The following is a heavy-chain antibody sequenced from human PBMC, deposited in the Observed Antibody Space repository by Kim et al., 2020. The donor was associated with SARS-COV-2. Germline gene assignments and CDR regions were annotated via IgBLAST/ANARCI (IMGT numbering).Heavy chain of an antibody. J-gene: IGHJ4*02. CDR2: INPNSGGT. Sequence: ASVKVSCKASGYTFTGYYMHWVRQAPGQGLEWMGWINPNSGGTNYAQKFQGRVTMTRDTSISTAYMELNRPRSDDTAVYYCARVNSGYDPAYYFDYWGQGTLVTVSS. CDR3: ARVNSGYDPAYYFDY. CDR1: GYTFTGYY. V-gene: IGHV1-2*02. D-gene: IGHD5-12*01.